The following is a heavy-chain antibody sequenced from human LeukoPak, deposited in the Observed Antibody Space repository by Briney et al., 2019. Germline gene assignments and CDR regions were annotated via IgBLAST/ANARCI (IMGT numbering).Heavy chain of an antibody. V-gene: IGHV1-2*02. J-gene: IGHJ3*02. Sequence: ASVKVSCKASGYTFTGFYMHWVRQAPGQGLEWMGWINPNSGGTNYAQKFQGRVTMTRDTSISTAYMELSRLRSDDTAVYYCAREDNWYDGAFDIWGQGTMVTVSS. CDR2: INPNSGGT. D-gene: IGHD1-1*01. CDR3: AREDNWYDGAFDI. CDR1: GYTFTGFY.